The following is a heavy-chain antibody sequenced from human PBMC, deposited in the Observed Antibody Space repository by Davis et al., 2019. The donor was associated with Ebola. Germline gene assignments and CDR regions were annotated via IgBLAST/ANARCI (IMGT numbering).Heavy chain of an antibody. V-gene: IGHV3-30*03. CDR3: ARVRRFTAMAHFDY. CDR2: ISYDGSNK. Sequence: GESLKISCAASGFTFSSYAMSWVRQAPGKGLEWVAVISYDGSNKYYADSVKGRFTISRDNSKNTLYLQMNSLRAEDTAVYYCARVRRFTAMAHFDYWGQGTLVTVSS. D-gene: IGHD5-18*01. CDR1: GFTFSSYA. J-gene: IGHJ4*02.